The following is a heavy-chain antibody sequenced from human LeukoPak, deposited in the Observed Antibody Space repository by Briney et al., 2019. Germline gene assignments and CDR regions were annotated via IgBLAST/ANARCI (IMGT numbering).Heavy chain of an antibody. CDR1: GFTFNTYA. J-gene: IGHJ3*02. D-gene: IGHD3-22*01. Sequence: GGSLRLSCGASGFTFNTYAMSWVRQAPGTGPEWVSSISTSGGSTYYADFVKGRFTISRDNSKRTLYLQMSTLRGEDTAVYYCAKHLVKNFYDNSGYLGAFDIWGRGTMVTVSP. CDR3: AKHLVKNFYDNSGYLGAFDI. CDR2: ISTSGGST. V-gene: IGHV3-23*01.